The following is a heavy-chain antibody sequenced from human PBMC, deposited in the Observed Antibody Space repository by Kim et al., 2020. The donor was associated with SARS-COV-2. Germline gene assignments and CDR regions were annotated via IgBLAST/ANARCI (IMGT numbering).Heavy chain of an antibody. CDR1: GFTFRTYD. V-gene: IGHV3-23*01. D-gene: IGHD7-27*01. CDR3: ARGLGTPDY. J-gene: IGHJ4*02. Sequence: GGSLRLSCAASGFTFRTYDMSWVRQAPGKGLEWVSSIGGGGMPTFYADSVKGRFTISRDNSKGTLYLQMNSLRAEDTALYYCARGLGTPDYWGQGTLVTVSS. CDR2: IGGGGMPT.